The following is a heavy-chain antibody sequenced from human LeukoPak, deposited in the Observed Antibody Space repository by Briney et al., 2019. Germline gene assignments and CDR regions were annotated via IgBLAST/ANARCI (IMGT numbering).Heavy chain of an antibody. J-gene: IGHJ4*02. CDR2: INPNSGGT. CDR3: ARLAERLAAAGRWVFDY. V-gene: IGHV1-2*02. Sequence: GASVKVSCKSSGYTFTGYYIHWVRQAPGQGLEWMGWINPNSGGTNYAQKFQGRVTMTRDTSISTFYMELSRLRSDDTALYYCARLAERLAAAGRWVFDYWGQETLVTVSS. D-gene: IGHD6-13*01. CDR1: GYTFTGYY.